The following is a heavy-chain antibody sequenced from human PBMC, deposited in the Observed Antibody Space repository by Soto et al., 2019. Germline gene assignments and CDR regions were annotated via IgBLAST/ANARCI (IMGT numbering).Heavy chain of an antibody. CDR2: MNPNSGNT. J-gene: IGHJ5*02. CDR1: GYTFTSYD. D-gene: IGHD3-16*02. V-gene: IGHV1-8*01. Sequence: GASVKVSCKASGYTFTSYDINWVRQATGQGLEWMGWMNPNSGNTGYAQKFQGRVTMTRNTSISTAYMELSSLRSEDTAVYYCAIRTYDYIWGSYRPMYNWFDPWGQGTLVTVSS. CDR3: AIRTYDYIWGSYRPMYNWFDP.